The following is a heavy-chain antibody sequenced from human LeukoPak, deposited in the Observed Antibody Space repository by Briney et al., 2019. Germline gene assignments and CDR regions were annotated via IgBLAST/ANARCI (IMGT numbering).Heavy chain of an antibody. Sequence: SETLSLTCTVSGGSISSGDYYWSWIRQPPGKGLEWIGYIYYSGSTYYNPSLKSRVTISVDTSKNQFSLKLSSVTAADTAVYYCARAYYYDSSGYYTNWSDPWGQGTLVTVSS. CDR1: GGSISSGDYY. CDR2: IYYSGST. CDR3: ARAYYYDSSGYYTNWSDP. V-gene: IGHV4-30-4*08. D-gene: IGHD3-22*01. J-gene: IGHJ5*02.